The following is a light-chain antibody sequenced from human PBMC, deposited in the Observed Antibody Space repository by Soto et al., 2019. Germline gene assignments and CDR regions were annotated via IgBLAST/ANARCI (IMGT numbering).Light chain of an antibody. CDR1: SSNIGAGYD. J-gene: IGLJ2*01. CDR3: QSYDSSLSVV. V-gene: IGLV1-40*01. CDR2: GNS. Sequence: QLVLTQPPSVSGAPGQRVTTSCTGSSSNIGAGYDVHWYQQLPGTAPKLLIYGNSNRPSGVPDRFSGSKSGTSASLAITGLQAEDEADYYCQSYDSSLSVVFGGGTKLTVL.